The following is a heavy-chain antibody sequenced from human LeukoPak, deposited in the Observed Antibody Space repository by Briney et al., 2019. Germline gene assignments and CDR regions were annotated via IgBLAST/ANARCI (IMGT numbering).Heavy chain of an antibody. CDR2: IYYSGST. Sequence: SETLSLTCTVSGGSLSSYYWSWIRQPAGKGLEWIGYIYYSGSTNYNPSLKSRVTISVDTSKNQFSLKLSSVTAADTDVYYGARGREITFGGVIVIRAPDYFDYWGQGTLVTVSS. D-gene: IGHD3-16*02. J-gene: IGHJ4*02. CDR3: ARGREITFGGVIVIRAPDYFDY. CDR1: GGSLSSYY. V-gene: IGHV4-59*08.